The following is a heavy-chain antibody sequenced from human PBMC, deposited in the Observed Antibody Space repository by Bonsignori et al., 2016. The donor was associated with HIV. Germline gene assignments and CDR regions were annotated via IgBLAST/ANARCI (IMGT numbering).Heavy chain of an antibody. J-gene: IGHJ6*03. D-gene: IGHD2-21*01. Sequence: VRQAPGKGLEWVSYISSSSSTIYYADSVKGRFTISRDNAKNSLYLQMNSLRDENTAVYYCARDRGELWDYYYMDVWGKGTTVIVSS. CDR3: ARDRGELWDYYYMDV. V-gene: IGHV3-48*02. CDR2: ISSSSSTI.